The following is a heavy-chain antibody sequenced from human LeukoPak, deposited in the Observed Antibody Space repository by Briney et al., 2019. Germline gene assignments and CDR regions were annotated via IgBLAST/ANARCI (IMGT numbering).Heavy chain of an antibody. CDR2: VSSTGNNT. D-gene: IGHD4/OR15-4a*01. V-gene: IGHV3-30*03. CDR1: GFTFSNYW. Sequence: GGSLRLSCAASGFTFSNYWMSWVRQAPGKGLEWVAVVSSTGNNTYYADSVKGRFTISRDNSKNTLYLQMNSLRAEDTAVYYCARRAGAYSRPYDYWGQGTLVTVSS. J-gene: IGHJ4*02. CDR3: ARRAGAYSRPYDY.